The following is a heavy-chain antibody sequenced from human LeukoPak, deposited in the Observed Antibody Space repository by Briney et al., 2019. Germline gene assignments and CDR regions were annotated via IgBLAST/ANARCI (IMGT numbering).Heavy chain of an antibody. D-gene: IGHD1-1*01. J-gene: IGHJ4*02. V-gene: IGHV3-23*01. Sequence: GGSPRLSCAASGFTFSSDAMSWVRQAPGKGVEGGSAISGSGGSTDYADSVKGRFTISRDNSKNRLYLQMNSLRAEDKAVYYCAKHARYGFDYWGQGTLVTVSS. CDR2: ISGSGGST. CDR1: GFTFSSDA. CDR3: AKHARYGFDY.